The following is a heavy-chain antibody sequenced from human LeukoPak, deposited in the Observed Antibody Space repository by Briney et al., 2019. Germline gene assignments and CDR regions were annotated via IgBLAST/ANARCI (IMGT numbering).Heavy chain of an antibody. Sequence: PGGSLRLSCAASGFTFTYAWMTWVRQAPGKGLEGVGRIKSNPDGGTADYAAPVKGRFTISRDDSRNTLYLQMNNLEIDDTAVYFCSTAVNGSYFDWGQGTLVTVSS. CDR1: GFTFTYAW. D-gene: IGHD1-26*01. CDR3: STAVNGSYFD. CDR2: IKSNPDGGTA. V-gene: IGHV3-15*01. J-gene: IGHJ1*01.